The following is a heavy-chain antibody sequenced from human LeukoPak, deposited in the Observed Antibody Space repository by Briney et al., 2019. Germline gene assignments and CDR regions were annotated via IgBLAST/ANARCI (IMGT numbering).Heavy chain of an antibody. V-gene: IGHV5-51*01. CDR2: IYPADSET. Sequence: GESLKISCKGSGYRFTNYWIGWVRPVPGKGLEWMGIIYPADSETRYGPSFQGQVTISADKYISTPYLQWGSLKASDTAMYYCAVGGSSAILHYWGQGTLVTVSS. D-gene: IGHD2-2*02. CDR3: AVGGSSAILHY. CDR1: GYRFTNYW. J-gene: IGHJ4*02.